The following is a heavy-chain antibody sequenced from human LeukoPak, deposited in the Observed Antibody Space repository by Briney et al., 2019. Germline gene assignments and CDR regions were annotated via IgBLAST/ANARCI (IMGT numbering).Heavy chain of an antibody. CDR1: GFPFSDFS. CDR2: TNSGGTST. D-gene: IGHD2-8*01. J-gene: IGHJ4*02. CDR3: AKQAYARSLGE. Sequence: GGSLRLSCATSGFPFSDFSMSWVRQAPGKGLGWISTTNSGGTSTYYAESVKGRFTISRDNSKNTLYLQMSSLRVEDTAVYYCAKQAYARSLGEGGAGTLVSASS. V-gene: IGHV3-23*01.